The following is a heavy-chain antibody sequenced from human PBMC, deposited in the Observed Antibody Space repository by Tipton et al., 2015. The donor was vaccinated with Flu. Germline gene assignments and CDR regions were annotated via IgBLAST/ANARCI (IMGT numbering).Heavy chain of an antibody. J-gene: IGHJ3*01. Sequence: SLRLSCAASGFTLNNYDIHWVRQSTGKGLEWVSAIGPAGDSYYPDSVKGRFTVSREDAKNSLFLQMNSLTDGDTAIYYCAGARLFYDDSDFYPGGRALDVWGQGTLVTVS. CDR3: AGARLFYDDSDFYPGGRALDV. V-gene: IGHV3-13*01. D-gene: IGHD3-22*01. CDR2: IGPAGDS. CDR1: GFTLNNYD.